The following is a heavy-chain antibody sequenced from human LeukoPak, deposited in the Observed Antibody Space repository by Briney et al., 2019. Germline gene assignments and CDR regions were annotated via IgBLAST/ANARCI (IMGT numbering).Heavy chain of an antibody. J-gene: IGHJ4*02. CDR3: ARDRRDSSSWYKAFDY. V-gene: IGHV3-30-3*01. D-gene: IGHD6-13*01. CDR2: ISYDGSNK. CDR1: GFTFSSYA. Sequence: GGSLRLSCAASGFTFSSYAMHWVRQAPGKGLEWVAVISYDGSNKYYADSVKGRFTISRDNSKNTLYLQMNSLRAEDTAVYYCARDRRDSSSWYKAFDYWGQGTLVTVSS.